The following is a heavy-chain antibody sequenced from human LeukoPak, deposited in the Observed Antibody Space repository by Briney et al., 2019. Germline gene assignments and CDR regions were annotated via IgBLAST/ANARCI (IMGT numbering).Heavy chain of an antibody. CDR2: IYSSGDT. Sequence: PSETLSLTCTVSGGSISNYYWSWIRQPAGEGLEWIGRIYSSGDTNYNPSLKSRVTMSVDTSKNQFSLKVNSMTAADTAVYYCARVDYGDYSKDFDYWGQGTLVTVSS. J-gene: IGHJ4*02. CDR3: ARVDYGDYSKDFDY. D-gene: IGHD4-17*01. V-gene: IGHV4-4*07. CDR1: GGSISNYY.